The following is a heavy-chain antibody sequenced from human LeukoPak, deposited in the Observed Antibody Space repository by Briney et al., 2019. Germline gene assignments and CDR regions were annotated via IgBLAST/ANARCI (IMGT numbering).Heavy chain of an antibody. CDR3: VKGIVVVTARAFDY. J-gene: IGHJ4*02. D-gene: IGHD2-21*02. V-gene: IGHV3-64D*06. Sequence: GGSLRLSCSAPGFTFSSYAMHWVRQAPGKGLEYVSHISSNGGSTYYADSVKGRFTISRDNSKNTLYLQMSSLRPEDTAVYYCVKGIVVVTARAFDYWGQGTLVTVSS. CDR2: ISSNGGST. CDR1: GFTFSSYA.